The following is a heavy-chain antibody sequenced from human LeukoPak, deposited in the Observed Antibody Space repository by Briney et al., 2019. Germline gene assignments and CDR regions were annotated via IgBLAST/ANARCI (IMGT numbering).Heavy chain of an antibody. J-gene: IGHJ4*02. V-gene: IGHV3-30*03. CDR1: GFTFSSYG. CDR3: ARDTAMVTFDY. D-gene: IGHD5-18*01. Sequence: GGSLRLSCAASGFTFSSYGMHWVRQAPGKGLEWVAVISYDGSNKYYADSVKGRFTISRDNAKNSLYLQMNSLRAEDTAVYYCARDTAMVTFDYWGQGTLVTVSS. CDR2: ISYDGSNK.